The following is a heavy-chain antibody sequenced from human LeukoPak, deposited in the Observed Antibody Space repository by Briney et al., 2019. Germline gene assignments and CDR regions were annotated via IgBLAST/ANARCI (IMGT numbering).Heavy chain of an antibody. CDR1: GFTFSSYE. Sequence: PGGSLRLSCAASGFTFSSYEMNWVRQAPGKGLEWDSYISSSGSTIYYADSVKGRFTISRDNAKNSLYLQMNSLRAEDTAVYYCARDSSYGDYDGHYYYGMDVWGKGTTATVSS. J-gene: IGHJ6*04. D-gene: IGHD4-17*01. V-gene: IGHV3-48*03. CDR2: ISSSGSTI. CDR3: ARDSSYGDYDGHYYYGMDV.